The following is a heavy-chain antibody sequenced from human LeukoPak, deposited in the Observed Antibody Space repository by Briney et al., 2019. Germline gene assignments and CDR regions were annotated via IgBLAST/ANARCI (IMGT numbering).Heavy chain of an antibody. J-gene: IGHJ4*02. CDR2: IIPIFGTA. CDR3: AIQDYYDSSGFGPDDDY. Sequence: ASVKLSCKASGGTFSSYAISWVRQAPGHRLEWLRGIIPIFGTANYAEKFQGRVTITTDESTSTAYMELSSLRSEDTAVYYCAIQDYYDSSGFGPDDDYWGQGTLVTVSS. CDR1: GGTFSSYA. V-gene: IGHV1-69*05. D-gene: IGHD3-22*01.